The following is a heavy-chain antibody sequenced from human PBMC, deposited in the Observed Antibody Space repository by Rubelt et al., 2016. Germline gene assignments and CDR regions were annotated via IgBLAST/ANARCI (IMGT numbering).Heavy chain of an antibody. Sequence: QVQQQQWGAGLLKPSETLSLTCAVYGGSFSGYYWSWIRQPPGKGLEWIGEINHSGSTNYNPSLKSRVTISVDTSKNQFSLKLSSVTAADTAVYYCARGYSQKRVLGWLLGKTLDDWGQGTLVTVSS. CDR1: GGSFSGYY. CDR2: INHSGST. J-gene: IGHJ4*02. D-gene: IGHD3-3*01. CDR3: ARGYSQKRVLGWLLGKTLDD. V-gene: IGHV4-34*01.